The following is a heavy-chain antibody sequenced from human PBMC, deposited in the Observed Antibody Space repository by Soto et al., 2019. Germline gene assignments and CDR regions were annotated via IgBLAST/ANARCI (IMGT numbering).Heavy chain of an antibody. V-gene: IGHV3-23*01. Sequence: GGSLRLSCAASGFTFSSYAMSWVRQAPGKGLEWVSAISGSGGSTYYADSVKGRFTISRDNSKNTLYLQMNSLRAEDTAVYYCAKDLLLSWGSDAPYYFDYWGQGTLVTVSS. CDR2: ISGSGGST. D-gene: IGHD7-27*01. J-gene: IGHJ4*02. CDR1: GFTFSSYA. CDR3: AKDLLLSWGSDAPYYFDY.